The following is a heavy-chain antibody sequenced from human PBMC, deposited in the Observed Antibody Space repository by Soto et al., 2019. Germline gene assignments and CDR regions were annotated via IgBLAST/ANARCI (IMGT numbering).Heavy chain of an antibody. CDR3: ATTAGGDYYYYMDV. CDR2: ISGSGGST. J-gene: IGHJ6*03. CDR1: GFTFSSYA. Sequence: GGSLRLSCAASGFTFSSYAMSWVRQAPGKGLEWVSAISGSGGSTYYADSVKGRFTISRDNSKNTLYLQMNSLRAEDTAVYYCATTAGGDYYYYMDVWGKGTTVTVSS. V-gene: IGHV3-23*01. D-gene: IGHD4-17*01.